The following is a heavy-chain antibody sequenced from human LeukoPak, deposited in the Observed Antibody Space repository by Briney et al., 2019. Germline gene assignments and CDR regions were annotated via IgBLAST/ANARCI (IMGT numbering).Heavy chain of an antibody. Sequence: PSQTLSLTCTVSGGSISSNDYYWSWIRQPPGKGLEWIGYTYYSGSTYYNPSLKSRVTISVDTSKNQFSLKLSSVTAADTAVHYCARAVVTAMVASAFDIWGQGTMVTVSS. J-gene: IGHJ3*02. CDR3: ARAVVTAMVASAFDI. CDR2: TYYSGST. D-gene: IGHD5-18*01. V-gene: IGHV4-30-4*08. CDR1: GGSISSNDYY.